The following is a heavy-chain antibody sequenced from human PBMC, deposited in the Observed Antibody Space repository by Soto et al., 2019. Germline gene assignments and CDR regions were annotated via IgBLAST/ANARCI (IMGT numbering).Heavy chain of an antibody. CDR1: GGTFSNYA. Sequence: QVQLVQSGAEVKKPGTSVKVSCEVSGGTFSNYAITWVRQAPGQGLEWLGGAIPVYGSTNYAQKFQGRVTITAGESATTTFMELSSLRSDDTXXXXXXXXXVANSRDAFDXWGQGT. CDR2: AIPVYGST. D-gene: IGHD1-26*01. V-gene: IGHV1-69*01. CDR3: XXXXVANSRDAFDX. J-gene: IGHJ3*01.